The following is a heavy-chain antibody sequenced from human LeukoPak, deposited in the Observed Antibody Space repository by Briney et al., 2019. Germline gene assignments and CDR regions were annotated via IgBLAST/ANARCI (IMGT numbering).Heavy chain of an antibody. CDR3: ARGFFYFDY. V-gene: IGHV4-38-2*01. CDR1: GYSISSGYY. Sequence: PSETLSLTCAVSGYSISSGYYVGWIRQPPGKGLEWIGSIYHSGSTYYNPPLKIRVTISVDTYKNQFSLKLSSVTAADTAVYYCARGFFYFDYWGQGTLVPVSS. D-gene: IGHD3-3*01. CDR2: IYHSGST. J-gene: IGHJ4*02.